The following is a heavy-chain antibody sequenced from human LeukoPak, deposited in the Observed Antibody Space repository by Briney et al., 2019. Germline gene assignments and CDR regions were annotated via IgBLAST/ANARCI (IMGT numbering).Heavy chain of an antibody. CDR1: GYSFNMYW. Sequence: GESLKISCKGFGYSFNMYWIGWVRQMPGKGLEWMGSIYSGDSDTRYSPSFQGQVTISADKSINTVYLQWRSLKASDSAMYYCARRGVYGSGTYSAFDYWGQGTQVTVSS. CDR2: IYSGDSDT. V-gene: IGHV5-51*01. J-gene: IGHJ4*02. D-gene: IGHD3-10*01. CDR3: ARRGVYGSGTYSAFDY.